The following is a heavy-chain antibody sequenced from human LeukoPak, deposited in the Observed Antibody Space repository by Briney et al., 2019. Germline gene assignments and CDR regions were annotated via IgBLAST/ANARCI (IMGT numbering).Heavy chain of an antibody. D-gene: IGHD5-24*01. Sequence: GGCLRLSCAASGFIFSNYAMSWVRQAPQKGLEWVSSISSSGDYTFYAGSVKGRFTISRDNSKNTLYLQMNSLRAEDTPIYYCAKDRANYHEGNGHYNRRDDDHCGQGTLVTVSS. CDR2: ISSSGDYT. J-gene: IGHJ5*02. CDR3: AKDRANYHEGNGHYNRRDDDH. CDR1: GFIFSNYA. V-gene: IGHV3-23*01.